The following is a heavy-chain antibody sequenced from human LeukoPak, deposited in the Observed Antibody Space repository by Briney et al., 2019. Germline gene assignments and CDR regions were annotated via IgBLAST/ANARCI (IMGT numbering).Heavy chain of an antibody. CDR3: ARTPFDY. CDR1: GYTFTSYD. CDR2: LNPNSGNT. Sequence: ASVKVSCKASGYTFTSYDINWVRQATGQGLEWMGWLNPNSGNTGYAQKFQGRLTITRNTSTRTAYLEMTSLKSDDTAVYFCARTPFDYWGQGTLVTVTS. J-gene: IGHJ4*02. V-gene: IGHV1-8*03.